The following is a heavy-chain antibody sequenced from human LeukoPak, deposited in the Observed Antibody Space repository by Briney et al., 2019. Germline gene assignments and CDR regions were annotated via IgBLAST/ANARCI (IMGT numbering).Heavy chain of an antibody. CDR2: IYYSGST. Sequence: SETLSLTCTVSGGSISSGGYYWSWIRQHPGKGLEWIGYIYYSGSTYYNPSLKSRVTISVDTPKNQFSLKLSSVTAADTAVYYCARDRLRTGDTYYYYGMDVWGQGTTVTVSS. V-gene: IGHV4-31*03. D-gene: IGHD7-27*01. CDR3: ARDRLRTGDTYYYYGMDV. J-gene: IGHJ6*02. CDR1: GGSISSGGYY.